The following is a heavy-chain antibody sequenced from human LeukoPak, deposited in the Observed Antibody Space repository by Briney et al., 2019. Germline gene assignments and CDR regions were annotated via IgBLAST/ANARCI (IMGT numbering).Heavy chain of an antibody. Sequence: PGGSLRLSCAASGFTFSSYGMHWVRQAPGKGLEWVAFIRYDGSNKYYADSVKGRFTISRDNSKNTLYLQMNSLRAEDTAVYYCAKMTYYDFWSGYDFDYWGQGTLVTVSS. J-gene: IGHJ4*02. CDR2: IRYDGSNK. CDR1: GFTFSSYG. V-gene: IGHV3-30*02. D-gene: IGHD3-3*01. CDR3: AKMTYYDFWSGYDFDY.